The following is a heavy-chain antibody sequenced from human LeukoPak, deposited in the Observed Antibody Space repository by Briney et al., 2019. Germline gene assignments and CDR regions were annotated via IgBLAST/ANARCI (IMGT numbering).Heavy chain of an antibody. CDR2: TSYDGSHK. V-gene: IGHV3-30*18. CDR3: AKDQDSYGLDF. J-gene: IGHJ4*02. Sequence: GGSLRLSCAASGFTISSYGMHWVRQAPGKGLEWVAVTSYDGSHKNYADSVKGRFTISRDNSKNTLELQMSSLIAEDTAVYYCAKDQDSYGLDFWGQGTLVTVSS. D-gene: IGHD5-18*01. CDR1: GFTISSYG.